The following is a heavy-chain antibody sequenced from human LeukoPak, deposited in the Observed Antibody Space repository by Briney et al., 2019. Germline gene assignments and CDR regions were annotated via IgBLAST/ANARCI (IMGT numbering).Heavy chain of an antibody. V-gene: IGHV1-2*04. J-gene: IGHJ6*02. CDR3: ARDPYPYYYGMDV. CDR1: GYTFTGYY. Sequence: AASVKVSCKASGYTFTGYYMHWVRQAPGQGLEWMGWINPNSGGTNYAQKFQGWVTMTRDTSISTAYMELSRLRSDDTAVYYCARDPYPYYYGMDVWGQGTTVTVSS. CDR2: INPNSGGT.